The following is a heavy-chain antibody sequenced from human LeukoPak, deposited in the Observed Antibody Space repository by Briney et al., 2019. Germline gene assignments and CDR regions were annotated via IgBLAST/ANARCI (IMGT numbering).Heavy chain of an antibody. Sequence: ASVKVSCKASGYSFINYGITWVRQAPGQGLEWMGWINPNSGNTNYAQKFQGRVTMTRDTSISTASMELSRLTSDDTAVYYCARDRKVLTGSFDYWGQGTLVTVSS. CDR2: INPNSGNT. CDR1: GYSFINYG. V-gene: IGHV1-2*02. CDR3: ARDRKVLTGSFDY. J-gene: IGHJ4*02. D-gene: IGHD3-9*01.